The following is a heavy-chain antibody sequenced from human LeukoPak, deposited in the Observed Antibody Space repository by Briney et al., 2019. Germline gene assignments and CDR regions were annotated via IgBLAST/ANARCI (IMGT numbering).Heavy chain of an antibody. CDR3: ARAGYGDSDFDY. Sequence: PSETLSLTCTVSGGSISSYYWSWIRQPPGKGLEWIGYFYYSGSTNYNPSLKSRVTISVDTSKNQFSLKLNSVTAADTAVYYCARAGYGDSDFDYWGQGTLVTVSS. CDR2: FYYSGST. D-gene: IGHD4-17*01. J-gene: IGHJ4*02. V-gene: IGHV4-59*08. CDR1: GGSISSYY.